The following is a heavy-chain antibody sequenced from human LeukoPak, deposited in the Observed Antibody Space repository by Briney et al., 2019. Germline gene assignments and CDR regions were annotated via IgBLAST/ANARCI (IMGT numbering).Heavy chain of an antibody. CDR2: IYNSGST. CDR1: GGSISGYY. CDR3: ARCGSASCHISGSNWLDP. V-gene: IGHV4-59*01. Sequence: SETLSLTCAVSGGSISGYYWSWIRQPPGKGLEWIGFIYNSGSTNYNPSLKSRVTISVDTSKNQFSLRLNSVTAADTAVYYCARCGSASCHISGSNWLDPWGQGILVTVSS. J-gene: IGHJ5*02. D-gene: IGHD2-2*02.